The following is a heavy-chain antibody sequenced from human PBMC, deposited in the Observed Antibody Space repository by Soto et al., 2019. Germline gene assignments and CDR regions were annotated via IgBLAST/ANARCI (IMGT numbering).Heavy chain of an antibody. J-gene: IGHJ6*02. D-gene: IGHD4-17*01. V-gene: IGHV1-69*06. CDR3: ARNYGGNPNFYYYYGMDV. CDR1: GGTFSSYA. Sequence: QVQLVQSGAEVKKPGSSVKVSCKASGGTFSSYAISWVRQAPGQGLEWMGGIIPIFGTANYAQKLQGRVTITADKSTSTAYMELSSLRSEDTAVYYCARNYGGNPNFYYYYGMDVWGQGTTVTVSS. CDR2: IIPIFGTA.